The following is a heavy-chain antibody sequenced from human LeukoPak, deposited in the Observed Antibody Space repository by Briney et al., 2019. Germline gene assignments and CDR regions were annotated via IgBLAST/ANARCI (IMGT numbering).Heavy chain of an antibody. CDR2: IIPIFGTA. Sequence: ASVKVSCKASGGTFSSYAISWVRQAPGQGLEWMGGIIPIFGTANYAQKFQGRVTITADKSTSTAYMELSSLRSEDTAVYYCARAYSGYESYYYYYMDVWGKGTTVTVSS. CDR1: GGTFSSYA. CDR3: ARAYSGYESYYYYYMDV. J-gene: IGHJ6*03. D-gene: IGHD5-12*01. V-gene: IGHV1-69*06.